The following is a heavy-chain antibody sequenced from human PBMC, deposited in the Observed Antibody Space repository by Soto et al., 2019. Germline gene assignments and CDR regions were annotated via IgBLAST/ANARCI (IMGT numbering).Heavy chain of an antibody. J-gene: IGHJ6*02. CDR3: ARSQGSSTSLEIYYYYYYGMDV. V-gene: IGHV1-69*01. CDR1: GGTFSSYA. Sequence: QVQLVQSGAEVKKPGSSVKVSCKASGGTFSSYAISWVRQAPGQGLEWMGGIIPISGTAHYAQKFQDRVTTTADESTSTAYMELSSLRSEDTAVYYCARSQGSSTSLEIYYYYYYGMDVWGQGTRVTVSS. CDR2: IIPISGTA. D-gene: IGHD2-2*01.